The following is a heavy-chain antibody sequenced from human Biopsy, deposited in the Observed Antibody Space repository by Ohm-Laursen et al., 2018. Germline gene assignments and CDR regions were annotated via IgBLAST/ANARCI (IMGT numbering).Heavy chain of an antibody. D-gene: IGHD6-13*01. Sequence: VPSVTASCNAYGHSFTTYCITWARQAPGQGLEWMGWISGFTANTNYAKKSQGRLTMTADTSTSTAYKELRSLRSDETVGYFCARSLSAIRVYAFDIGGQGTMVTVSS. CDR2: ISGFTANT. V-gene: IGHV1-18*01. J-gene: IGHJ3*02. CDR1: GHSFTTYC. CDR3: ARSLSAIRVYAFDI.